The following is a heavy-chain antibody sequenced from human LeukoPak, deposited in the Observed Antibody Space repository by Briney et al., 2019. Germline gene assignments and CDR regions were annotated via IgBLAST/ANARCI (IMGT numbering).Heavy chain of an antibody. J-gene: IGHJ4*02. D-gene: IGHD5-24*01. Sequence: GGSLRLSCAASGFTISGNYMTWVRQAPGKGLEWVSVIYGGGSTYYADSVKGRFTISRHDSENTVYLQMNSLRPEDTAVYYCASTRVAIQEMTQNWGQGTLVTVSS. CDR3: ASTRVAIQEMTQN. CDR1: GFTISGNY. V-gene: IGHV3-53*04. CDR2: IYGGGST.